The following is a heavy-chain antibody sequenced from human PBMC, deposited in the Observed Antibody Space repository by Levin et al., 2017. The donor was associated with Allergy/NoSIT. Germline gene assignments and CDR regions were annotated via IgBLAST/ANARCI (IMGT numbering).Heavy chain of an antibody. J-gene: IGHJ5*02. D-gene: IGHD3-22*01. CDR1: GFSLNTFGVS. CDR2: IHWNDDK. Sequence: SGPTLVKPTQTLTLTCTFSGFSLNTFGVSVGWIRQPPGKALEWLGTIHWNDDKRYSPSVKNRLTMTKDTSKNQVVLRMTDMDPLDTGTYYCAHSVWYGDSSRSRCGRFDTWGQGTLVTVAS. V-gene: IGHV2-5*01. CDR3: AHSVWYGDSSRSRCGRFDT.